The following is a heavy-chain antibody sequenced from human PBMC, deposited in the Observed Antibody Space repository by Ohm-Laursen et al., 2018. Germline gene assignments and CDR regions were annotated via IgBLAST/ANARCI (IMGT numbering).Heavy chain of an antibody. CDR1: GFTFSTYS. D-gene: IGHD4-17*01. V-gene: IGHV3-23*01. Sequence: SLRLSCSASGFTFSTYSMTWVRQAPGKGLQYVSTISLRGDGTWYGDSVKGRFTVSRDNSKNTLYLQMDSVGAEDTAVYYCARAGAVDDYGDSDWFDPWGQGTLVTVSS. CDR3: ARAGAVDDYGDSDWFDP. J-gene: IGHJ5*02. CDR2: ISLRGDGT.